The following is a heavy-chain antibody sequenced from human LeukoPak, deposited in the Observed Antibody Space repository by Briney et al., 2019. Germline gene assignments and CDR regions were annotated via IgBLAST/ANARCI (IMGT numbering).Heavy chain of an antibody. CDR2: ISYDGSNK. CDR1: GFTFSSYA. J-gene: IGHJ3*02. V-gene: IGHV3-30-3*01. D-gene: IGHD3-22*01. Sequence: GGSLRLSCAASGFTFSSYAMHWVRQAPGKGLEWVAVISYDGSNKYYADSVKGRFTISRDNSKNTLYLQMNSLRAEDTAVYYCARGPTLTHYYTKRDYAFDIWGQGTMVTVSS. CDR3: ARGPTLTHYYTKRDYAFDI.